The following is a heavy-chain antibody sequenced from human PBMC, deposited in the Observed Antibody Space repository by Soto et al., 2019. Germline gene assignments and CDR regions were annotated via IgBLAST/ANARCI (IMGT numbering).Heavy chain of an antibody. Sequence: SETLSLTCFVSGGSISSDNFFWSWIRQPPGEGLEWIGYIYYRGSTYYNPSLESRLTLLVDTSKNQFSLKLRSVTAADTAVYYCARVAIACPSSSCYNHYYYSSDVWGQGTTVTVSS. J-gene: IGHJ6*02. CDR2: IYYRGST. V-gene: IGHV4-30-4*01. D-gene: IGHD2-2*02. CDR3: ARVAIACPSSSCYNHYYYSSDV. CDR1: GGSISSDNFF.